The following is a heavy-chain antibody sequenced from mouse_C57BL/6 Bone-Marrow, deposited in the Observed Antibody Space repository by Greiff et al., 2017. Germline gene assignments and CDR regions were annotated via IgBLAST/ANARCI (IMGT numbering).Heavy chain of an antibody. V-gene: IGHV1-52*01. Sequence: VQLQQPGAELVRPGSSVKLSCKASGYTFTSYWMHWVKQRPIQGLEWIGNIDPSDSETHYNQKFKDKATLTVDKSSSTAYMQLSSLTSEDSAVYYCAIYGYDPNWYFDVWGTGTTVTVSA. CDR3: AIYGYDPNWYFDV. J-gene: IGHJ1*03. CDR2: IDPSDSET. D-gene: IGHD2-2*01. CDR1: GYTFTSYW.